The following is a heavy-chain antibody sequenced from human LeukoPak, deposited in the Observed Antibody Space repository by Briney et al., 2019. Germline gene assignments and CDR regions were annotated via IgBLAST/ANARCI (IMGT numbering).Heavy chain of an antibody. J-gene: IGHJ4*02. CDR1: GGSISSYY. V-gene: IGHV4-59*01. CDR3: ARAPDPYHFDY. Sequence: SETLSLTCTVSGGSISSYYWSWIRQPPGKGLEWIGYIYYSGSTNYNPSLKSRVTISVDTSKNQFSLKLSSVTAADTAVYYCARAPDPYHFDYWGQGTLVTVSS. CDR2: IYYSGST.